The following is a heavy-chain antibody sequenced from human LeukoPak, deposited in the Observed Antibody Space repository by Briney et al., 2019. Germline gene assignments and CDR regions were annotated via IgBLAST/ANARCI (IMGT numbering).Heavy chain of an antibody. CDR3: ARDQSGLVRGVMNY. CDR1: GYTFTGYY. V-gene: IGHV1-2*04. J-gene: IGHJ4*02. CDR2: INPNSGGT. Sequence: GASVKVSCKASGYTFTGYYMHWVRQAPGQGLEWMGWINPNSGGTNYAQKFQGWVTMTRDTSISTAYMELSRLRSDDTAVYYCARDQSGLVRGVMNYRGQGTLVTVSS. D-gene: IGHD3-10*01.